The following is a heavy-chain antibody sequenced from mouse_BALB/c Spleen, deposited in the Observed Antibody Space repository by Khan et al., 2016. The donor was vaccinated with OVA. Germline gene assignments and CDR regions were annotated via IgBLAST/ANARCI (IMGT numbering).Heavy chain of an antibody. CDR1: GYTFTTYW. CDR3: TFWLCTTAYLLDY. D-gene: IGHD1-2*01. Sequence: QVQLKQSGAELAKPGASVKMSCKASGYTFTTYWLHWVKQRPGQGLEWIGYISPSTGYAEYNQRFKDRATLTADKSSTTAYMQLTGLTSEDSAVYYCTFWLCTTAYLLDYWGQGTSLTVSS. CDR2: ISPSTGYA. V-gene: IGHV1-7*01. J-gene: IGHJ2*02.